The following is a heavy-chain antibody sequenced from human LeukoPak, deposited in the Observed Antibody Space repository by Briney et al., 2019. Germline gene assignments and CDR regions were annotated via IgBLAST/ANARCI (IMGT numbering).Heavy chain of an antibody. Sequence: GGSLRLSCAAPGFTFSSYEMNWVRQAPGKGLEWVSSISSSGSTIYYADSVKGRFTISRDNAKNSLYLQMNSLRAEDTAVYYCAREAWFGEAYYYYGMDVWGQGTTVTVSS. CDR2: ISSSGSTI. D-gene: IGHD3-10*01. J-gene: IGHJ6*02. V-gene: IGHV3-48*03. CDR1: GFTFSSYE. CDR3: AREAWFGEAYYYYGMDV.